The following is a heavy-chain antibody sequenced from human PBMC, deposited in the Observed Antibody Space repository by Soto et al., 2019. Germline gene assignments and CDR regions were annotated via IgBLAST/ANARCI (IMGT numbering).Heavy chain of an antibody. CDR2: ISSYNDNT. D-gene: IGHD3-10*01. CDR1: GYTFTSYG. J-gene: IGHJ4*02. CDR3: ARGDSLWFGELLRFDY. V-gene: IGHV1-18*01. Sequence: QVQLVQSGAEVKKPGASVKVSCKASGYTFTSYGINWVRQAPGQGLKWMGWISSYNDNTNYAQKLQGRVTLTRDTSTSTAYMELRSLRADDTAVYYCARGDSLWFGELLRFDYWGQGTLVTVSS.